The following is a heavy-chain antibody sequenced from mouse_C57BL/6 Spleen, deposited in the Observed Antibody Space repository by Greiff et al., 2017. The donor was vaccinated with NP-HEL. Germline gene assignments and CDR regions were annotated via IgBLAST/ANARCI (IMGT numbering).Heavy chain of an antibody. V-gene: IGHV1-55*01. CDR2: IYPGSGST. CDR3: ARSRGYGAWFAY. D-gene: IGHD1-2*01. Sequence: VQLQQPGAELVKPGASVKMSCKASGYTFTSYWITWVKQRPGQGLEWIGDIYPGSGSTNYNEKFKSKATLTVDTSSSTAYMQLSSLTSEDSAVYYCARSRGYGAWFAYWGQGTLVTVSA. CDR1: GYTFTSYW. J-gene: IGHJ3*01.